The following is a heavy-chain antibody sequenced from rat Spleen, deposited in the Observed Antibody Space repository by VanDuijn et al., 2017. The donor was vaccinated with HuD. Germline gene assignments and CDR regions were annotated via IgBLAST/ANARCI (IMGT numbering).Heavy chain of an antibody. CDR3: ARLGTEAIGNWFSY. CDR1: GINFSNYY. D-gene: IGHD1-11*01. Sequence: EVQLVESGGGSVQPGRSMKLSCAASGINFSNYYMAWVRQVPKKGLEWVASISYDGGNTYYRDSVKGRFTISSDNARSTLYLQMDSLRSEDTATYYCARLGTEAIGNWFSYWGQGTLVTVSS. J-gene: IGHJ3*01. V-gene: IGHV5-25*01. CDR2: ISYDGGNT.